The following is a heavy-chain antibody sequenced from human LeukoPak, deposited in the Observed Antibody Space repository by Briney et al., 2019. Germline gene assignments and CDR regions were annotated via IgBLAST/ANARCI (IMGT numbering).Heavy chain of an antibody. Sequence: SETLSLTCAVYGGSFSGYYWSWIRQPPGKGLEWIGEINHSGSTNYNPSLKSRVTISVDTSKSQFSLKLSSVTAADTAVYYCAREWAPQPYLVYRSSTSCYSPYYFDYWGQGTLVTVSS. V-gene: IGHV4-34*01. D-gene: IGHD2-2*01. J-gene: IGHJ4*02. CDR1: GGSFSGYY. CDR2: INHSGST. CDR3: AREWAPQPYLVYRSSTSCYSPYYFDY.